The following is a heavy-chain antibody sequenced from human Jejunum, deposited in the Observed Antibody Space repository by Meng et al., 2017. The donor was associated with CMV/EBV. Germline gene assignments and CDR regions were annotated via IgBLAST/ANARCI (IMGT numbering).Heavy chain of an antibody. CDR3: ARHLAGTYSPGDY. J-gene: IGHJ4*02. CDR1: GDSFNDKYW. CDR2: IYYSGST. Sequence: VSGDSFNDKYWWSWVRQPPGKGLEWIGEIYYSGSTNYKPSLKSRITMSLDKSKNEVSLKLTSVTAADTAVYYCARHLAGTYSPGDYWGQGTLVTVSS. D-gene: IGHD6-19*01. V-gene: IGHV4-4*02.